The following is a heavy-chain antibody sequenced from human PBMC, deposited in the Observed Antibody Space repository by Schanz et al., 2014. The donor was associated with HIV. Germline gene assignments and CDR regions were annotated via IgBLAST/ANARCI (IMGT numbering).Heavy chain of an antibody. D-gene: IGHD5-18*01. Sequence: QVQLQESGPGLVKPSQTLSLTCTVSGGSISNGGYYWSWIRQHPRKGLEWIGFIYYSGSPYYNPSLKSRLTMSVDTSKNQFSLSLSSVTAADTAVYYCARGYNYGFLEYWGQGTLVTVSS. CDR2: IYYSGSP. J-gene: IGHJ4*02. CDR3: ARGYNYGFLEY. V-gene: IGHV4-31*03. CDR1: GGSISNGGYY.